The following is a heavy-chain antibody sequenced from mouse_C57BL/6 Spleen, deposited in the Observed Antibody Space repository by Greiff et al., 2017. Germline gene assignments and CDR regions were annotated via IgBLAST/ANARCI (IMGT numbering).Heavy chain of an antibody. CDR3: ARPYDGSHWYFDV. D-gene: IGHD2-3*01. CDR2: INPNNGGT. J-gene: IGHJ1*03. Sequence: VQLQQSGPELVKPGASVKIPCKASGYTFTDYNMDWVKQSHGKSLEWIGDINPNNGGTIYNQKFKGKATLTVDKSSSTAYMELRSLTSEDTAVDYCARPYDGSHWYFDVWGTGTTGTVSS. CDR1: GYTFTDYN. V-gene: IGHV1-18*01.